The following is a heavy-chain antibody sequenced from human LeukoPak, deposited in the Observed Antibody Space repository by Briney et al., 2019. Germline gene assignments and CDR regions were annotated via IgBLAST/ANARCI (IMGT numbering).Heavy chain of an antibody. CDR2: INPNSGGT. CDR1: GYTFTVYY. V-gene: IGHV1-2*02. CDR3: ARVSRYSSTGFDY. D-gene: IGHD6-19*01. J-gene: IGHJ4*02. Sequence: ASVKVSFKASGYTFTVYYMHWVRQAPGQGLEWMGWINPNSGGTNYAQKFQGRVTMTRDTSISTAYMELSRLRSDDTAVYYCARVSRYSSTGFDYWGQGTLVTVSS.